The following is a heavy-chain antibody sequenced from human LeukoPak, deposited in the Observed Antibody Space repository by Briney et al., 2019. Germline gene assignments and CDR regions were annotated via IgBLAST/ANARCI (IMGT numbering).Heavy chain of an antibody. V-gene: IGHV4-61*02. CDR2: IYTSGST. Sequence: SQTLSLTCTVSGGSISSGSYYRSWIRQPAGKGLEWIVRIYTSGSTNYNPSLKSRVTMSVDTSKNQFSLKLSSVTAADTAVYYCARSQIPAAIRPYYYYYMDVWGKGTTVTVSS. J-gene: IGHJ6*03. D-gene: IGHD2-2*02. CDR3: ARSQIPAAIRPYYYYYMDV. CDR1: GGSISSGSYY.